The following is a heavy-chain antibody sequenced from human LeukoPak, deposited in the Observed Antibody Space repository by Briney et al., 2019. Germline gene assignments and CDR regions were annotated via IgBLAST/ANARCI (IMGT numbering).Heavy chain of an antibody. J-gene: IGHJ4*02. V-gene: IGHV4-4*07. CDR3: ARVFSSSSADY. CDR2: IYTSGSA. Sequence: SQTLSLTCTVSGGSISSYYWSWIRQPAGKGLEWIGRIYTSGSANYNPSLKSRVTMSVDTSKNQFSLKLSSVTAADTAVYYCARVFSSSSADYWGQGTLVTVSS. CDR1: GGSISSYY. D-gene: IGHD6-6*01.